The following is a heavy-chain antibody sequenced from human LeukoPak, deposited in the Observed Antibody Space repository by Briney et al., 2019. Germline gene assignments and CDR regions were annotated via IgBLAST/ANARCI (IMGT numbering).Heavy chain of an antibody. Sequence: PSETLSLTCSVSGGSISSNSFYWDWIRQPPGKGLEWIGSIYYSGSTFYSSSLESRVSLSVDMSKNQFSLKLTSVTAADTAVYYCARQGADYFYYYVDVWGEGTTVAVSS. J-gene: IGHJ6*03. CDR3: ARQGADYFYYYVDV. V-gene: IGHV4-39*01. CDR2: IYYSGST. D-gene: IGHD3-16*01. CDR1: GGSISSNSFY.